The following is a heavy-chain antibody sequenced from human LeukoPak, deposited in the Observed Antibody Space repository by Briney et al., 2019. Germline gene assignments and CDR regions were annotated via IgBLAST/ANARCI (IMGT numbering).Heavy chain of an antibody. CDR1: GYTFTSYH. D-gene: IGHD6-19*01. CDR3: ARAAVAGRRFDY. V-gene: IGHV1-46*03. Sequence: ASVKVSCKASGYTFTSYHMHWVRQAPGQGLEWMGIIQPSGGSTSYAQKFQGRVTMTRDTSTSTVYMELSSLRSEDTAVYYCARAAVAGRRFDYWGQGTLVTVSS. J-gene: IGHJ4*02. CDR2: IQPSGGST.